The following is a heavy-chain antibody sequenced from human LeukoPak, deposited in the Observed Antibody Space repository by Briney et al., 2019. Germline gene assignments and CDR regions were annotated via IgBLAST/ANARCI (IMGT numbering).Heavy chain of an antibody. D-gene: IGHD5-12*01. CDR2: FYYGGGT. CDR3: ARHDIHVYRAVTTIFDY. J-gene: IGHJ4*02. V-gene: IGHV4-39*01. CDR1: GGSISSSSYY. Sequence: SETLSLTCTVSGGSISSSSYYWGWIRQPPGKGLEWIGSFYYGGGTYYNPSLKSRVTISVDTSKNQFSLKLSSVTAADTAVYYCARHDIHVYRAVTTIFDYWGQGTLVTVSS.